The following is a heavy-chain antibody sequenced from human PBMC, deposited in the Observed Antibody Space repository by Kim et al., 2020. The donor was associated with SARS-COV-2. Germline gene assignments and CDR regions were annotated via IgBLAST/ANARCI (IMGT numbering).Heavy chain of an antibody. Sequence: GGSLRLSCAASGFTFSNYRMHWVRQAPGKGLVWVSAINSDGSATSYADSVKGRFTISRDNAKNTLYLQMNSLRAEDTAIYYCQAAAGTELDYWGQGTLVAVSS. J-gene: IGHJ4*02. V-gene: IGHV3-74*01. CDR3: QAAAGTELDY. D-gene: IGHD6-13*01. CDR1: GFTFSNYR. CDR2: INSDGSAT.